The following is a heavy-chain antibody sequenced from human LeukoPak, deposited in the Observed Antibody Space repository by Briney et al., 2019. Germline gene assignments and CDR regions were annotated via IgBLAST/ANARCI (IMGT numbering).Heavy chain of an antibody. Sequence: GGSLRLPCAASGFTVSSNYMNWVRQAPGKGLEWVSSISSSSSYIYYADSVKGRFTISRDNAKNSLYLQMNSLRAEDTAVYYCARASVAGTSDYWGQGTLVTVSS. V-gene: IGHV3-21*01. D-gene: IGHD6-19*01. CDR3: ARASVAGTSDY. CDR2: ISSSSSYI. J-gene: IGHJ4*02. CDR1: GFTVSSNY.